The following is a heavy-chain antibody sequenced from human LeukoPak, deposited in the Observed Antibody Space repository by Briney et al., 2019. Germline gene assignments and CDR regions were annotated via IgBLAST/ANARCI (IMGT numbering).Heavy chain of an antibody. J-gene: IGHJ3*02. D-gene: IGHD3-3*01. CDR1: GFTFSDYY. V-gene: IGHV3-11*04. Sequence: PGGSLRLSCAASGFTFSDYYMSWIRQAPGKGLEWVSYISSSGSTIYYADSVKGRFTISRDNAKNSLYLQMNSLRAEDTAVYYCARDGVVTFSVVFDIWGQGTMVTVSS. CDR3: ARDGVVTFSVVFDI. CDR2: ISSSGSTI.